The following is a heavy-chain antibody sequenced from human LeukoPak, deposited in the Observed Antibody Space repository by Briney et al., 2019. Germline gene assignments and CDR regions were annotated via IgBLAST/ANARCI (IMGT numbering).Heavy chain of an antibody. CDR1: GYSISSGYY. D-gene: IGHD3-10*01. J-gene: IGHJ4*02. CDR3: ARRMYYYGSGSFDY. Sequence: SETLSLTCAVSGYSISSGYYWGWIRQPPGKGLEWIGSIYHSGSTYYNPSLKSRVTISVDTSKNQFSLKLSSVTAADTAVYYCARRMYYYGSGSFDYWGPGTLVTVSS. V-gene: IGHV4-38-2*01. CDR2: IYHSGST.